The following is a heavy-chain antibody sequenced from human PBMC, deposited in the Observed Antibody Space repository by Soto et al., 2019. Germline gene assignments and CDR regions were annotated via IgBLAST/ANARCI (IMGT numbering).Heavy chain of an antibody. Sequence: GGSLRLCCAASGFTFRSFTMSWVRQAPGKGLEWVSTISSNSAYIYYTDALRGRFTISRDNAKNSLHLQMNSLRAEDTAVYYCTRDASRDSSARGWFDPWGPGTQVTVSS. V-gene: IGHV3-21*01. CDR3: TRDASRDSSARGWFDP. CDR1: GFTFRSFT. J-gene: IGHJ5*02. CDR2: ISSNSAYI. D-gene: IGHD6-13*01.